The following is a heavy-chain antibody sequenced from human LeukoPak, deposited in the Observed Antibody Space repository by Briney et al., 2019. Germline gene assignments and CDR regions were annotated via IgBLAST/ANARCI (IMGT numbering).Heavy chain of an antibody. V-gene: IGHV3-23*01. CDR3: AKGSGWYDTPFDY. Sequence: GGSLRLSCAASGFAFSSYAMSWVRQAPGKGLEWVSAISGSGGSTYYADSVKGRFTISRDNSKNTLYLQMNSLRAEDTAVYYCAKGSGWYDTPFDYWGQGTLVTVSS. CDR2: ISGSGGST. J-gene: IGHJ4*02. CDR1: GFAFSSYA. D-gene: IGHD6-19*01.